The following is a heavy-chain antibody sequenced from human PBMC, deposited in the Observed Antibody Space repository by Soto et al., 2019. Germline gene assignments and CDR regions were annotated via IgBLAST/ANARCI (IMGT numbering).Heavy chain of an antibody. V-gene: IGHV6-1*01. CDR1: GDSVSSNRAT. Sequence: SQTLSLTCAISGDSVSSNRATWNFIMHSPSRGLEWLGRTNYKSKWNNDLSLSVKSRITINPDTPKNQFSLHLYSVTPEDTAVYYCTGITWFRGMDVWGQGTPVTVSS. CDR3: TGITWFRGMDV. D-gene: IGHD3-10*01. J-gene: IGHJ6*02. CDR2: TNYKSKWNN.